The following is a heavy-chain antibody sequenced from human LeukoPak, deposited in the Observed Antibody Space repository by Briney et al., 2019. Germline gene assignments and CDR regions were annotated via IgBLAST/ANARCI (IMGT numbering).Heavy chain of an antibody. D-gene: IGHD3-22*01. J-gene: IGHJ4*02. CDR3: ARDQPYYYDSSGYYTLLDY. V-gene: IGHV1-18*04. Sequence: ASVKVSCKASGYTFTGYYMHWVRQAPGQGLEWMGWISAYNGNTNYAQKLQGRVTMTTDTSTSTAYMELRSLRSDDTAVYYCARDQPYYYDSSGYYTLLDYWGQGTLVTVSS. CDR2: ISAYNGNT. CDR1: GYTFTGYY.